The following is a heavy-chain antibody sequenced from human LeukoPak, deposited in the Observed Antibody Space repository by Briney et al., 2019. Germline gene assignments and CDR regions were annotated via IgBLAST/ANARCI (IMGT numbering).Heavy chain of an antibody. Sequence: GGSLRLSCSASGFTFSTYAMHWVRQAPGKGLEYVSGITSNGDSTYYADSVKGRFTISRDNSKNTLYLQMNSLRAEDTAVYYCASMTTVTLDDAFDIWGQGTMVTVSS. CDR3: ASMTTVTLDDAFDI. CDR1: GFTFSTYA. CDR2: ITSNGDST. J-gene: IGHJ3*02. D-gene: IGHD4-17*01. V-gene: IGHV3-64*04.